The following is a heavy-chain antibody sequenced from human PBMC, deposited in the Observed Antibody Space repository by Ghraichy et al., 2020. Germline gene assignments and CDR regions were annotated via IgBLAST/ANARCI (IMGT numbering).Heavy chain of an antibody. D-gene: IGHD6-25*01. J-gene: IGHJ4*02. Sequence: GALRLSCAASGFTFSNYAMSWVRQAPGKGLEWVSSLSGTRSTTYYADSVKGRFTISRDNSKNTLFLQMNSLRAEDTAVYYCAKYDPAALGSYDYWGQGTLVTVSS. V-gene: IGHV3-23*01. CDR3: AKYDPAALGSYDY. CDR2: LSGTRSTT. CDR1: GFTFSNYA.